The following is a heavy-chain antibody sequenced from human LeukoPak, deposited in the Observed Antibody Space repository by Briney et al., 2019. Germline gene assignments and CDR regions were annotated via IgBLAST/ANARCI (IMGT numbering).Heavy chain of an antibody. Sequence: PGRSLRLSCAASGFTFSSYAMHWVRQAPGKGLEWVAVISYDGSNEYYADSVKGRFTISRDNAQNSLYLQMGSLRVEDTAVYYCARMGGSNWNREINWFDPWGQGTLVTVSS. J-gene: IGHJ5*02. D-gene: IGHD1-1*01. CDR1: GFTFSSYA. V-gene: IGHV3-30-3*01. CDR2: ISYDGSNE. CDR3: ARMGGSNWNREINWFDP.